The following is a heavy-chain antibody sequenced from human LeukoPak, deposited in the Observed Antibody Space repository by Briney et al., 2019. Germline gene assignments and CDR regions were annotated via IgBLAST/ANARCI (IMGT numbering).Heavy chain of an antibody. CDR1: GGSISSYY. Sequence: SETLSLTCTVSGGSISSYYWSWIRQPPGKGLEWIGYIYYSGSTNYNPSLKSRVTISVDTSKNQFSLKLSSVTAADTAVYYCASFDAGRERGFDYWGQGTLATVSS. J-gene: IGHJ4*02. CDR3: ASFDAGRERGFDY. D-gene: IGHD3-9*01. CDR2: IYYSGST. V-gene: IGHV4-59*01.